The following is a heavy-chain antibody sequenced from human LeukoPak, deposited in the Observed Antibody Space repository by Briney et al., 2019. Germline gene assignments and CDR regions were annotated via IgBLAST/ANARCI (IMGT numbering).Heavy chain of an antibody. CDR1: GFTFSNYS. Sequence: GGSLRLSCAASGFTFSNYSMSWVRQAPGKGLEWVANIKQDGSEKYYVDSVKGRFTISRDNAKNSLYLQMNSLRAEDTAVYYCAREYSGYDEYYFDYWGQGTLVTVSS. CDR2: IKQDGSEK. D-gene: IGHD5-12*01. J-gene: IGHJ4*02. CDR3: AREYSGYDEYYFDY. V-gene: IGHV3-7*01.